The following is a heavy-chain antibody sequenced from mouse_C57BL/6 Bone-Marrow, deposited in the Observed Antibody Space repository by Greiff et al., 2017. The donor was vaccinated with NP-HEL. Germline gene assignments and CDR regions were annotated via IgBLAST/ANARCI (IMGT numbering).Heavy chain of an antibody. CDR3: AREAYSNYDAMDY. Sequence: VQLQQSGAELVRPGTSVKLSCKASGYTFTSYWMHWVKQRPGQGLEWIGVIDPSDSYTHYNQKFKGQATLTVDTSSITSYMQLSSLPSEDSAVYYCAREAYSNYDAMDYWGQGTSVTVSS. CDR2: IDPSDSYT. D-gene: IGHD2-5*01. V-gene: IGHV1-59*01. CDR1: GYTFTSYW. J-gene: IGHJ4*01.